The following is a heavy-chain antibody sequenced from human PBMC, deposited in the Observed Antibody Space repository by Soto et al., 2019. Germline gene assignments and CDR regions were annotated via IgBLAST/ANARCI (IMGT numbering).Heavy chain of an antibody. CDR1: GYTFTNFG. V-gene: IGHV1-18*04. D-gene: IGHD1-26*01. Sequence: QVHLVQSGAVVENPGASVKVSCKASGYTFTNFGINWVRQAPGQGLEWMGWITPYNGNANYPQKHQDRLTITTDTSTNTAYLELRSLRSDDTAVYFCARARMFSGAHHDYRGQGTPVTVSS. J-gene: IGHJ4*02. CDR3: ARARMFSGAHHDY. CDR2: ITPYNGNA.